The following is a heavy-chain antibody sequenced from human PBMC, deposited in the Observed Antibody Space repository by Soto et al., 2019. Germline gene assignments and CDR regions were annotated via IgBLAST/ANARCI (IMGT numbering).Heavy chain of an antibody. CDR2: IYYSGST. V-gene: IGHV4-39*01. Sequence: QLQLQESGPGLVKPSETLSLTCTVSGGSISSSSYYWGWIRQPPGKGLEWIGSIYYSGSTYYNPSLKSRVTISVDTSKNQFSLKLSSVTAADTAVYYCARHLSRGISSGYSYGLNWFDPWGQGTLVTVSS. CDR1: GGSISSSSYY. CDR3: ARHLSRGISSGYSYGLNWFDP. J-gene: IGHJ5*02. D-gene: IGHD5-18*01.